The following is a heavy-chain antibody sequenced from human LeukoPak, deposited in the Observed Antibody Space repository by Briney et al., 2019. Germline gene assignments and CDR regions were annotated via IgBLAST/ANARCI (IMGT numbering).Heavy chain of an antibody. V-gene: IGHV3-30-3*01. CDR1: GFTFSSYA. CDR3: AREIYCSGGSCGDAFDI. J-gene: IGHJ3*02. D-gene: IGHD2-15*01. Sequence: GRSLRLSCAASGFTFSSYAMHWVRQAPGKGLEWVAVISYDGSNKYYADSVKGRLTISRDNSKNTLYLQMNSLRAEDTAVYYCAREIYCSGGSCGDAFDIWGQGTMVTVSS. CDR2: ISYDGSNK.